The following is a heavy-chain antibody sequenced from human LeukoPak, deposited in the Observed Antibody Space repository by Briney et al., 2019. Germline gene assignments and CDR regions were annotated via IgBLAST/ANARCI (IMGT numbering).Heavy chain of an antibody. CDR2: IRYDGSNK. CDR1: GFTFSSYG. J-gene: IGHJ4*02. V-gene: IGHV3-30*02. CDR3: AKGRGDGYIYPLLFDY. D-gene: IGHD5-24*01. Sequence: GGPLSLSCAASGFTFSSYGMHWVRKAPAKGLEGVEFIRYDGSNKYYADSVKGRFTISRDNSKNTLYLQMNGLRAEDTAVYYCAKGRGDGYIYPLLFDYWGQGTLVTVSS.